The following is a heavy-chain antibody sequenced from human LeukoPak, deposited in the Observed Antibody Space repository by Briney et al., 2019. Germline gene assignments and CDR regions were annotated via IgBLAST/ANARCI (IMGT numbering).Heavy chain of an antibody. CDR1: GYTFTSYA. J-gene: IGHJ3*02. CDR2: VNTNTGNP. Sequence: GASVKVSCKASGYTFTSYAMNWVRQAPGQGLEWMGWVNTNTGNPTYAQGFTGRFVFSLDTSVSTAYLQISSLKAEDTAVYYCARDPSSYYYDSSGYSGAFDIWGQGTMVTVSS. V-gene: IGHV7-4-1*02. D-gene: IGHD3-22*01. CDR3: ARDPSSYYYDSSGYSGAFDI.